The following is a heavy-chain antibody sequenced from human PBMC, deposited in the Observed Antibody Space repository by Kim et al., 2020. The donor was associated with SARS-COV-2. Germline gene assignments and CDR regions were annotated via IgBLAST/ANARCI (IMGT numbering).Heavy chain of an antibody. Sequence: SETLSLTCAVSGGSFSDYFYYWIRQPPGKGLEWIGEINDRGSPNYNPSLKGRVTISLDTSNNQCSLKLNSVTAADTALYYCSLVDTNHPVDYWGQGNLVTVSS. CDR3: SLVDTNHPVDY. CDR2: INDRGSP. D-gene: IGHD2-15*01. V-gene: IGHV4-34*01. J-gene: IGHJ4*02. CDR1: GGSFSDYF.